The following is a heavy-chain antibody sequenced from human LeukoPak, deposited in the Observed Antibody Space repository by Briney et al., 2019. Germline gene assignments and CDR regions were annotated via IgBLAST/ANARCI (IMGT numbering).Heavy chain of an antibody. J-gene: IGHJ4*02. CDR2: IIPILGIA. D-gene: IGHD4-17*01. Sequence: SVKVSCKASGGTFSSYAISWVRQAPGQGLEWMGRIIPILGIANYAQKFQGRVTITADKSTSTAYMELSSLRSEDTAVYYCARDPDYGDYDLVYWGQGTLVTVSS. CDR3: ARDPDYGDYDLVY. V-gene: IGHV1-69*04. CDR1: GGTFSSYA.